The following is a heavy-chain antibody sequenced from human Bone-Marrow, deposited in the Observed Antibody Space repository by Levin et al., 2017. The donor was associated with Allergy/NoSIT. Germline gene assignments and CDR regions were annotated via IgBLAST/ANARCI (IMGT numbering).Heavy chain of an antibody. CDR3: ARRRFGNYFDY. D-gene: IGHD3-10*01. CDR2: VYYTGET. Sequence: SETLSLTCTVSGGFISSSSYFWGWVRQPPGKGLEWIATVYYTGETYYNPSLESRVTISVDRSRNQFSLRLRSVTAADTAIYFCARRRFGNYFDYWGQGTLVNVSS. V-gene: IGHV4-39*01. CDR1: GGFISSSSYF. J-gene: IGHJ4*02.